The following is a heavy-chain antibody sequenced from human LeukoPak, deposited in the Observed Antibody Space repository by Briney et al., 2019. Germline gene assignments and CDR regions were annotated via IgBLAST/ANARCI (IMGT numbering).Heavy chain of an antibody. CDR2: IYYSGST. Sequence: SETLSLTCTVSGGSISSYYWSWIRQPPGKGLEWIGYIYYSGSTNYNPSLKSRVTISVDTSKNQFSLKLSSVTAADTAVYYCARHRSELVLNYFDYWGQGTLVTVSS. CDR1: GGSISSYY. J-gene: IGHJ4*02. CDR3: ARHRSELVLNYFDY. D-gene: IGHD1-7*01. V-gene: IGHV4-59*08.